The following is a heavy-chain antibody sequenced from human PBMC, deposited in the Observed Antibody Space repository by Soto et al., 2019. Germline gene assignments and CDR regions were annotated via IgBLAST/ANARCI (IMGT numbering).Heavy chain of an antibody. V-gene: IGHV3-7*01. CDR1: GFTFSGYY. Sequence: EVQLVESGGGLVQPGGSLRLSCAASGFTFSGYYMTWVRQSPGRGLEWVGNIKQDGSEKYYVDSLKGRVTISRDNAKKSLYLQMHSLRVEDTAVYYCARGRSDDYFDYWGQGTLVTVSS. J-gene: IGHJ4*02. CDR2: IKQDGSEK. D-gene: IGHD2-15*01. CDR3: ARGRSDDYFDY.